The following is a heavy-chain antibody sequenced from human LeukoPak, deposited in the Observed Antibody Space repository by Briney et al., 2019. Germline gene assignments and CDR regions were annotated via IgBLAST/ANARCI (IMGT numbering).Heavy chain of an antibody. CDR2: IIPIFGTA. D-gene: IGHD3-9*01. V-gene: IGHV1-69*06. CDR3: ARLYYDILTGYPNWFDP. Sequence: ASVKVSCKASGYTFTSYGINWVRQAPGQGLEWMGGIIPIFGTANYAQKFQGRVTITADKSTSTAYMELSSLRSEDTAVYYCARLYYDILTGYPNWFDPWGQGTLVTVSS. J-gene: IGHJ5*02. CDR1: GYTFTSYG.